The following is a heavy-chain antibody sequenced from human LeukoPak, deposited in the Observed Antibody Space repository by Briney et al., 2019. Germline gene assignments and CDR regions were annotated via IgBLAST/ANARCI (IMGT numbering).Heavy chain of an antibody. Sequence: SVKASCKPSVYTFIYYYIHWVRQAPGPGLEWLGWIDPYSGGPHPTQKLQGRVNMTTDTSISPAYMELSSLTSDDTAVCYCARRLSAGSEGWFDPWGQGTLVTVSS. J-gene: IGHJ5*02. CDR3: ARRLSAGSEGWFDP. CDR1: VYTFIYYY. V-gene: IGHV1-2*02. D-gene: IGHD6-25*01. CDR2: IDPYSGGP.